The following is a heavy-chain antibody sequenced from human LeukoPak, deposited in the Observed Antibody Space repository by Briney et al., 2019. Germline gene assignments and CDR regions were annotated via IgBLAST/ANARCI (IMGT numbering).Heavy chain of an antibody. J-gene: IGHJ4*02. V-gene: IGHV4-31*03. Sequence: PSGTLSLTCTVSGGSISSGGYYWSWIRQHPGKGLEWIGYIYYSGSTYYNPSLKSRVTISVDTSKNQFSLKLSSVTAADTAVYYCARVVRAGLLWFGEFPIFDYWGQGTLVTVSS. CDR3: ARVVRAGLLWFGEFPIFDY. CDR2: IYYSGST. D-gene: IGHD3-10*01. CDR1: GGSISSGGYY.